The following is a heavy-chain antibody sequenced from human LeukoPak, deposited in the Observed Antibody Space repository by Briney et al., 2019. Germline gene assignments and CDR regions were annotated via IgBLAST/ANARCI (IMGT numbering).Heavy chain of an antibody. CDR1: GYTFTSYY. Sequence: ASVKVSCKASGYTFTSYYMHWVRQAPGQGLEWMGIINPSGGSTSYAQKFQGRVTMTRDTSTSTVYMELSSLRSEDTAVYYCARDYGCTNGVCYNWFDPWGQGTLVTVSS. CDR3: ARDYGCTNGVCYNWFDP. V-gene: IGHV1-46*01. D-gene: IGHD2-8*01. J-gene: IGHJ5*02. CDR2: INPSGGST.